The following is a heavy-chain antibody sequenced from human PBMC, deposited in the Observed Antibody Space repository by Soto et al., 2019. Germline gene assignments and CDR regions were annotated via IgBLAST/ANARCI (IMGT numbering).Heavy chain of an antibody. CDR2: ISNDGSKE. CDR3: TKDQGPYLPLDH. D-gene: IGHD3-10*01. J-gene: IGHJ5*02. Sequence: QVRLVESGGGVVQPGRSLRLSCAASGFAFSSYGMHWVRQAPGKGLEWVAVISNDGSKEYYTDSVKGRFTISRDNSKNTQYLQMNSLRAEDTGVYYCTKDQGPYLPLDHWGQGILVTVSS. CDR1: GFAFSSYG. V-gene: IGHV3-30*18.